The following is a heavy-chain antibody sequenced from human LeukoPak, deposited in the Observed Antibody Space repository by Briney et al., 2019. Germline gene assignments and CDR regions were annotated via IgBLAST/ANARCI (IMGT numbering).Heavy chain of an antibody. CDR2: IRYDGSNK. CDR1: GFTFSSYG. D-gene: IGHD2-15*01. J-gene: IGHJ6*02. Sequence: GGSLRLSCAASGFTFSSYGMHWVRQAPGKGLEWVAFIRYDGSNKYYADSVKGRFTISRDNSKNTLYLQMNSLRAEDTAVYYCAKDLSGVPGIVVVVAALNYYYGMDVWGQGTTVTVSS. V-gene: IGHV3-30*02. CDR3: AKDLSGVPGIVVVVAALNYYYGMDV.